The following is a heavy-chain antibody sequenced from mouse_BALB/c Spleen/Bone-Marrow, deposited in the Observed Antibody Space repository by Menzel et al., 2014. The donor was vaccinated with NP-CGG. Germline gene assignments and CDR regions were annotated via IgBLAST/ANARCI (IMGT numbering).Heavy chain of an antibody. CDR3: ARLDCCGCLSY. CDR1: GFDFSSYW. D-gene: IGHD6-1*01. J-gene: IGHJ2*01. V-gene: IGHV4-1*02. Sequence: DVMLVESGGGLVQPGGSLKLFCAASGFDFSSYWMSWVRQAPGKGLEWIGEINPESRTINYSPSLKDKFIISRDNANNTLWRGVKRVRSEDTALYCCARLDCCGCLSYWGQGTTLTVSS. CDR2: INPESRTI.